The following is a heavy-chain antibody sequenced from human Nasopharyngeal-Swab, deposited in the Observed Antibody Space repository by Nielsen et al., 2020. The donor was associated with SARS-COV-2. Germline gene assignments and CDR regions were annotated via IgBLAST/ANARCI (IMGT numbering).Heavy chain of an antibody. J-gene: IGHJ4*02. CDR2: INHSGST. CDR1: GGSFSGYY. D-gene: IGHD3-9*01. CDR3: GRGRPLYDILTGYYISSRFDY. Sequence: SQTLSLTCSVYGGSFSGYYWSWIRQPPGKGLEWIGEINHSGSTNYNPSLKSRVTISVDTSKNQFSLKLSSVTAADTAVYYCGRGRPLYDILTGYYISSRFDYWGQGTLVTVSS. V-gene: IGHV4-34*01.